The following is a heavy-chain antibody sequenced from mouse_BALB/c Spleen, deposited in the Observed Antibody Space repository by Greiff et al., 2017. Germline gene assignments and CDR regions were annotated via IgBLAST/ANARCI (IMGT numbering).Heavy chain of an antibody. CDR1: GYSFTGYF. CDR2: INPYNGDT. CDR3: ARSYYRYDEMAY. D-gene: IGHD2-14*01. Sequence: VQLKESGPELVKPVASVKISCKASGYSFTGYFMNWVKQSHGKSLEWIGRINPYNGDTFYNQKFKGKATLTVDKSSSTAYMQLSSLTSEDSAVYYCARSYYRYDEMAYWGQGTLVTVSA. J-gene: IGHJ3*01. V-gene: IGHV1-20*01.